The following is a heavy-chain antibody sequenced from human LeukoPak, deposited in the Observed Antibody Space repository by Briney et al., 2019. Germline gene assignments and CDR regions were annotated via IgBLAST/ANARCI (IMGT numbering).Heavy chain of an antibody. Sequence: ASVKVSCKASGFTFTSSAMQWVRQARGQRLEWIGWIVVGSGNTNYAQKFQERVTITRDMSTSTAYMELSSLRSEDTAVYYCGRVSCGGNCYSLIGTFDIWGQGTMVTVSS. CDR3: GRVSCGGNCYSLIGTFDI. CDR1: GFTFTSSA. V-gene: IGHV1-58*02. D-gene: IGHD2-15*01. CDR2: IVVGSGNT. J-gene: IGHJ3*02.